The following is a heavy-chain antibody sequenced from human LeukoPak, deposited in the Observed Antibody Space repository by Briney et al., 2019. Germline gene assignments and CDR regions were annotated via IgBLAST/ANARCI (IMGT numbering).Heavy chain of an antibody. J-gene: IGHJ5*02. Sequence: SETLSLTCTVSGGSISSYYWSWIRQPAGKGLEWIGRIYTSGSTNYNPSLKSRVTTSVDTSKNQFSLKLSSVTAADTAVYYCAKETFPNWFDPWGQGTLVTVSS. CDR2: IYTSGST. CDR3: AKETFPNWFDP. CDR1: GGSISSYY. V-gene: IGHV4-4*07.